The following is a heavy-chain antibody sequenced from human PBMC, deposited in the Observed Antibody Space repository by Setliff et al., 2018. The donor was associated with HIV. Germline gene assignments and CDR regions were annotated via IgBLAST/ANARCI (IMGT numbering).Heavy chain of an antibody. V-gene: IGHV4-34*01. CDR2: INQSGST. J-gene: IGHJ4*02. D-gene: IGHD3-22*01. CDR3: AILTTTYYYDSSAYYHPV. Sequence: ETLSRTCSLYGGSFSGYYWSWIRQPPGKGLEWIGEINQSGSTNYNPSLKSRVTISVDTSKNQFSLKLSSVTAADPAVFYFAILTTTYYYDSSAYYHPVWGQGTRVTSPQ. CDR1: GGSFSGYY.